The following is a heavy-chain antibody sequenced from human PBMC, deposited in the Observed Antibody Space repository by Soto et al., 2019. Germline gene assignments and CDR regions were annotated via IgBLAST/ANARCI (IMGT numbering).Heavy chain of an antibody. J-gene: IGHJ6*02. Sequence: QVQLQESGPGLVKPSQTLSLTCTVSGGSISSGGYYGSWIRQHPGKGLEWIGYIYYSGSTYYNPSLKSRVTISVDTSKKQFSLKLSSVTAADTAVYYCARDGRAGEYGMDVWGQGTTVTVSS. V-gene: IGHV4-31*03. CDR1: GGSISSGGYY. CDR3: ARDGRAGEYGMDV. D-gene: IGHD3-16*01. CDR2: IYYSGST.